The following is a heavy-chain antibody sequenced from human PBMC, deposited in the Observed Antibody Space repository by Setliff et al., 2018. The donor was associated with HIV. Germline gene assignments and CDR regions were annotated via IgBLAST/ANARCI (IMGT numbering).Heavy chain of an antibody. Sequence: PGESLKISCKGSGYSFSSYWIGWVRQMPGKGLEWMGIIYPGDSDTRYNPSFQGQVTISADKSISTAYLQCSSLKASDTAMYYCARLGGICSGGSCYSLLAKFYYGLDVWGLGTSVTVSS. CDR1: GYSFSSYW. D-gene: IGHD2-15*01. J-gene: IGHJ6*02. V-gene: IGHV5-51*01. CDR2: IYPGDSDT. CDR3: ARLGGICSGGSCYSLLAKFYYGLDV.